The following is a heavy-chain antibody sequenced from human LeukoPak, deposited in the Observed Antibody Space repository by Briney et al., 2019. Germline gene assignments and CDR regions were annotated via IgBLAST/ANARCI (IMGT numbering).Heavy chain of an antibody. V-gene: IGHV1-69*13. J-gene: IGHJ4*02. CDR1: GGTFSSYA. CDR2: IIPIFGTA. D-gene: IGHD3-22*01. CDR3: AIFPPYDSSGYLDY. Sequence: ASVKVSCKASGGTFSSYAIGWVRQAPGQGLEWMGGIIPIFGTANYAQKFQGRVTITADESTSTAYMELSSLRSEDTAVYYCAIFPPYDSSGYLDYWGQGTLVTVSS.